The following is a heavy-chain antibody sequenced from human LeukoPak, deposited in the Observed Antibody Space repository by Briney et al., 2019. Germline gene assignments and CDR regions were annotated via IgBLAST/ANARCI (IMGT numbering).Heavy chain of an antibody. Sequence: SETLSLTCAVSGGSISGGGYSWSWIRQPPGKGLEWIGYIYHSGSTYYNPSLKSRVTISVDRSKNQFSLKLSSVTAADTAVYYCARARGYCSSTSCYPDYWGQGTLVTVSS. D-gene: IGHD2-2*01. CDR3: ARARGYCSSTSCYPDY. V-gene: IGHV4-30-2*01. CDR1: GGSISGGGYS. J-gene: IGHJ4*02. CDR2: IYHSGST.